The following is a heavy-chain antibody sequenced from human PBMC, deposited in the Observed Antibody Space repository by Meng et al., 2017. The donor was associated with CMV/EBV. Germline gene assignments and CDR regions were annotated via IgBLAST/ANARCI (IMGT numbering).Heavy chain of an antibody. D-gene: IGHD1-14*01. CDR2: IYYSGST. V-gene: IGHV4-30-4*08. J-gene: IGHJ4*02. CDR3: ARVTSRVAGAFDY. Sequence: QVQLQESGPGLAKPSQTLSLTCTVSGGSISSGDYYWSWIRQPPGKGLEWIGYIYYSGSTYYNPSLKGRVTISVDTSKNQFSLKLSSVTAADTAVYYCARVTSRVAGAFDYWGQGTLVTVSS. CDR1: GGSISSGDYY.